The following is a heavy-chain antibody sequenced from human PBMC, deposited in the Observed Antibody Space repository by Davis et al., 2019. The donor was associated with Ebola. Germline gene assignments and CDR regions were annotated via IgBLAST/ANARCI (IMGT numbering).Heavy chain of an antibody. Sequence: GESLKISCAASGFTFSSYSMNWVRQAPGKGLEWVSYISSSSSYIYYADSVKGRFTISRDNAKNSLYLQMNSLRAEDTAVYYCATWELSSSWHYFDYWGQGTLVTVSS. J-gene: IGHJ4*02. D-gene: IGHD6-13*01. V-gene: IGHV3-21*05. CDR1: GFTFSSYS. CDR2: ISSSSSYI. CDR3: ATWELSSSWHYFDY.